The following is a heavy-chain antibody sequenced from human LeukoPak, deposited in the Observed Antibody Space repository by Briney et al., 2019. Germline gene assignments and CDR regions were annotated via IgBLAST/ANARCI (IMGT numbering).Heavy chain of an antibody. Sequence: SETLSLTCTVSGYSISSGYYWGWIRQPPGKGLEWIGSIYHSGSTYYNPSLKSRVTISVDTSKNQFSLKLSSVTAADTAVYYCARDSGRGYVDYWGQGTLVTVSS. V-gene: IGHV4-38-2*02. J-gene: IGHJ4*02. CDR2: IYHSGST. CDR1: GYSISSGYY. CDR3: ARDSGRGYVDY. D-gene: IGHD3-10*01.